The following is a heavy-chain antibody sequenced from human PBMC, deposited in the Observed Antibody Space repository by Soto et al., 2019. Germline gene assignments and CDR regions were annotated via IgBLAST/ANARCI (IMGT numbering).Heavy chain of an antibody. CDR1: GGSISSYY. V-gene: IGHV4-59*01. Sequence: SETLSLTCTVSGGSISSYYWSWIRQPPGKGLEWIGYIYYSGSTNYNPSLKSRVTISVDTSKNQFSLKLSSVTAADTAVYYCARVIINGVCDYWGQGTLVTVSS. CDR2: IYYSGST. J-gene: IGHJ4*02. CDR3: ARVIINGVCDY. D-gene: IGHD2-8*01.